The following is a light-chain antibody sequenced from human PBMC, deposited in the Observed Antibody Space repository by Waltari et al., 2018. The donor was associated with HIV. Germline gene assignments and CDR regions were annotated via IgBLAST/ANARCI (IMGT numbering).Light chain of an antibody. CDR2: RNH. Sequence: QSVLTLPPSPSGNPGQRLNTPVSAGRPNIRGTCLFLHQLLPGPAPKFLVYRNHQRPSGVPDRLSGSKSGTSASLAISGLRSEEEADYYCAAWDDSLSGYVFGTGTKVTVL. J-gene: IGLJ1*01. V-gene: IGLV1-47*01. CDR1: RPNIRGTC. CDR3: AAWDDSLSGYV.